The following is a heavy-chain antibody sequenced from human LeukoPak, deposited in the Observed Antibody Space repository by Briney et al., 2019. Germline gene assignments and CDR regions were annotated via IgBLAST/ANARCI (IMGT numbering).Heavy chain of an antibody. CDR3: ARAGYCGDGGCRGGSAFDV. CDR1: GYTFTNFD. J-gene: IGHJ3*01. CDR2: ISGYTGDT. V-gene: IGHV1-18*01. D-gene: IGHD2-15*01. Sequence: GASVKVSCKTSGYTFTNFDIYWVRQAPGQGLECMGWISGYTGDTKYAQIFQGRFTVTTDTSTSTAYVELRSLTYDDTAVYYCARAGYCGDGGCRGGSAFDVWGQGTMVTVSS.